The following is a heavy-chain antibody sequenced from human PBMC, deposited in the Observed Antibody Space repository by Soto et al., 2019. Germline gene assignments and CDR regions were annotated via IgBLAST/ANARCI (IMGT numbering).Heavy chain of an antibody. D-gene: IGHD3-3*01. Sequence: ASVKVSCKASGYTCTSYGISWVRQAPGQGLEWMGWISAYNGNTNYAQKLKGRVTMTTDTSTSTSYMELRSLRSDDTAVYYCARDRGDTYYDFWSGYPVGGMDVWGQGTTVTVSS. CDR1: GYTCTSYG. V-gene: IGHV1-18*01. CDR2: ISAYNGNT. CDR3: ARDRGDTYYDFWSGYPVGGMDV. J-gene: IGHJ6*02.